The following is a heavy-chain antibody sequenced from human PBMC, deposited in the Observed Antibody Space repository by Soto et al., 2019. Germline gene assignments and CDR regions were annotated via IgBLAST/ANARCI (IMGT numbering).Heavy chain of an antibody. CDR2: IKSKTDGGTT. CDR3: TTLGDYYYYYGMDV. D-gene: IGHD2-21*02. Sequence: GGSLRLSCAASGFTFSNAWINWVRQAPGKGLEWVGRIKSKTDGGTTDYAAPVKGRFTISRDDSKNTLYLQMNSLKTEDTAMYYCTTLGDYYYYYGMDVWGQGTTVTVSS. J-gene: IGHJ6*02. V-gene: IGHV3-15*07. CDR1: GFTFSNAW.